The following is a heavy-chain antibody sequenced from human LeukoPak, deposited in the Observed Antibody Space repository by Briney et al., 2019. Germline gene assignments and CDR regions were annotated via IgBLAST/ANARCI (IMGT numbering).Heavy chain of an antibody. CDR1: GLTFTNYS. J-gene: IGHJ4*02. CDR3: EKESPYAVGGTGRIYYFDY. D-gene: IGHD1-26*01. V-gene: IGHV3-23*01. CDR2: ISNDGRT. Sequence: GRSLRPSCAASGLTFTNYSTSCVRQAPRKGLEWVSAISNDGRTYYADSVKGRFTVSRDNSQNTLHLQMNSLSAEDTAVYYCEKESPYAVGGTGRIYYFDYWAQGALVTVSS.